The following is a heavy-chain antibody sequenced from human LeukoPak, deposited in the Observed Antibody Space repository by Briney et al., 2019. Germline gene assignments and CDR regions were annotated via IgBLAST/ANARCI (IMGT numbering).Heavy chain of an antibody. CDR2: INPNSGGT. Sequence: ASVKVSCKASGYTFTGYYMHWVRQAPGQGLEWMGWINPNSGGTNYAQKFQGRVTITADESTSTAYMELRGLRSDDTAVYYCARPASPAAPSGYSVGDFDYWGQGTLVTVSS. CDR3: ARPASPAAPSGYSVGDFDY. J-gene: IGHJ4*02. D-gene: IGHD5/OR15-5a*01. V-gene: IGHV1-2*02. CDR1: GYTFTGYY.